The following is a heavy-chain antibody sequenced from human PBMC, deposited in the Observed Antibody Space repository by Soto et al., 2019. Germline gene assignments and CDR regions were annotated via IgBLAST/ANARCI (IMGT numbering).Heavy chain of an antibody. CDR3: ARTGYSSGWYYFDY. CDR1: GFTFSSYG. J-gene: IGHJ4*02. CDR2: IWYDGSNK. Sequence: QVQLVESGGGVVQPGRSLRLSCAASGFTFSSYGMHWVRQAPGKGLEWVAVIWYDGSNKYYADSVKGRFTISRDNSKNTLYLQMNSLRGEDTAVYYCARTGYSSGWYYFDYWGRGTLVTVSS. D-gene: IGHD6-19*01. V-gene: IGHV3-33*01.